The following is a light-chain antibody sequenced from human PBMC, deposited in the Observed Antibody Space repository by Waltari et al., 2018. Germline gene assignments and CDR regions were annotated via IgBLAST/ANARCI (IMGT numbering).Light chain of an antibody. Sequence: QSALTQPASVSGSPGQSITISCTGTSSEVGGYKYVSWYQQYPGKATKLMIYNVIGRPSGVSDRFSGSKSGDTASLTISGLQAEDEADYFCSSYTSSNTLVFGGGTKLTVL. CDR2: NVI. CDR1: SSEVGGYKY. V-gene: IGLV2-14*03. J-gene: IGLJ3*02. CDR3: SSYTSSNTLV.